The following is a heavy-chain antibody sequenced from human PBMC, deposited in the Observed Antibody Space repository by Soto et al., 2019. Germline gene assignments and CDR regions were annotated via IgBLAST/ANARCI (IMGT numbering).Heavy chain of an antibody. CDR2: IGTAGDT. V-gene: IGHV3-13*01. D-gene: IGHD6-19*01. CDR1: GFTFSSYD. Sequence: GGSLRLSCAASGFTFSSYDMHWVRQATGKGLEWVSAIGTAGDTYYPGSVKGRFTISRENAKNSLYLQMNSLRAGDTAVYYCARGVGAVAGPYYYYGMGVWGQGTTVTVSS. CDR3: ARGVGAVAGPYYYYGMGV. J-gene: IGHJ6*02.